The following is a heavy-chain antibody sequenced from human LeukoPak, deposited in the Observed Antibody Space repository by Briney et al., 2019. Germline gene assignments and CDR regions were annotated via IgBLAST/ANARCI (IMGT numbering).Heavy chain of an antibody. CDR3: AREEDSSGWGRFDP. J-gene: IGHJ5*02. CDR2: IYYSGST. CDR1: GGSISSSSYY. V-gene: IGHV4-39*02. Sequence: SETLSLTCIVSGGSISSSSYYWGWIRPPPGKGLEWIGIIYYSGSTYYNPSLKSRVTISVDTSKNQFSLKLSSVTAADTAVYYCAREEDSSGWGRFDPWGQGTLVTVSS. D-gene: IGHD6-19*01.